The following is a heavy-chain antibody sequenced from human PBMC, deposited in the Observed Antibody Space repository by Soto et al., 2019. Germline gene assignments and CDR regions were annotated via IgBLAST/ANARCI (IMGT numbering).Heavy chain of an antibody. J-gene: IGHJ4*02. CDR3: AAIVGLFDSSGYYANVGRDY. CDR1: GYTFTGYY. CDR2: INPNSGGT. V-gene: IGHV1-2*04. D-gene: IGHD3-22*01. Sequence: ASVKVSCKASGYTFTGYYMHWVRQAPGQGLEWMGWINPNSGGTNYAQKFQGWVTITRDMSTSTAYMELSSLRSEDTAVYYCAAIVGLFDSSGYYANVGRDYWGQGTLVTVSS.